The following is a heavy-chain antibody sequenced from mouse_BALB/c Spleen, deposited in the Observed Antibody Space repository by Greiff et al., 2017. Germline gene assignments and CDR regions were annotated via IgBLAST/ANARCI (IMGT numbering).Heavy chain of an antibody. CDR1: GFTFSDYY. V-gene: IGHV5-4*02. D-gene: IGHD1-1*01. CDR3: AIGSSYYFDY. Sequence: EVMLVESGGGLVKPGGSLKLSCAASGFTFSDYYMYWVRQTPEKRLEWVATISDGGSYTYYPDSVKGRFTISRDNAKNNLYLQMSSLKSEDTAMYYCAIGSSYYFDYWGQGTTLTVSS. J-gene: IGHJ2*01. CDR2: ISDGGSYT.